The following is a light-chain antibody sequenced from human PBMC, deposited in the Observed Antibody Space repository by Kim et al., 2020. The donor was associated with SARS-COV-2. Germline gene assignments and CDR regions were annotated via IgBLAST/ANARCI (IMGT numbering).Light chain of an antibody. J-gene: IGKJ1*01. CDR3: QHYNNWPPWT. V-gene: IGKV3-15*01. CDR1: QSISSN. Sequence: EVVMTQSPATLSVSPGERATLSCRASQSISSNLAWYQHKPGQAPSLLIYGASTRATGIPARFSGSGSGTEFTLTISSLQSEDFAVYYCQHYNNWPPWTFGQGTKVDIK. CDR2: GAS.